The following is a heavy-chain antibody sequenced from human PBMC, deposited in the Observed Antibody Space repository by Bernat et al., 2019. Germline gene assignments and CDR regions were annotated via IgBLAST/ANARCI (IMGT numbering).Heavy chain of an antibody. V-gene: IGHV3-11*05. CDR2: ISSSGTYT. J-gene: IGHJ6*02. Sequence: QVQLVESGGGLVKPGGSLRRSCAASGFTFSDYYMNWIRQAPGKGLEWVSYISSSGTYTSYADSVTGRFTISRDDAKNSLYLQMNSLTAEDTAVYYCARDGSVGAYYNYGLDVWGQGTTVAVSS. D-gene: IGHD3-10*01. CDR1: GFTFSDYY. CDR3: ARDGSVGAYYNYGLDV.